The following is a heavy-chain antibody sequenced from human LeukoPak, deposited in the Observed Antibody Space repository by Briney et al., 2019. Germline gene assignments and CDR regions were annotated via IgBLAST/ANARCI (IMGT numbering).Heavy chain of an antibody. CDR2: IRYDGSNK. CDR3: AKDGDCSSTSCYPGYFDY. J-gene: IGHJ4*02. Sequence: GGSLRLSCAASGFTFSSYGMHWVRQAPGKGLEWVAFIRYDGSNKYYADSVKGGFTISRGNSKNTLYLQMNSLRAEDTAVYYCAKDGDCSSTSCYPGYFDYWGQGTLVTVSS. D-gene: IGHD2-2*01. V-gene: IGHV3-30*02. CDR1: GFTFSSYG.